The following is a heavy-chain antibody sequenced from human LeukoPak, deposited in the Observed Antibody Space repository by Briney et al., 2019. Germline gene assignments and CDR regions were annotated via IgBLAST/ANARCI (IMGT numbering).Heavy chain of an antibody. D-gene: IGHD2-2*01. V-gene: IGHV3-30*18. CDR3: ANMVVPAASSSDAFDI. CDR1: GFNFSSYG. CDR2: ISYDGGNK. J-gene: IGHJ3*02. Sequence: GGSLRLSCAASGFNFSSYGMHWVRQAPGKGLEWVAVISYDGGNKYYADSVKGRFTISRDNSKNTLYLQMNSLRAEDTAVYYRANMVVPAASSSDAFDIWGQGTMVTVSS.